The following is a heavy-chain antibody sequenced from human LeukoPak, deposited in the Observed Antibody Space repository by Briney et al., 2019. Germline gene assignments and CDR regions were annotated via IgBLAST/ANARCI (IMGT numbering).Heavy chain of an antibody. J-gene: IGHJ4*02. CDR3: ARQPYSQYYFDY. CDR2: IYYSGST. Sequence: GSLRLSCSASGFNFGDSVMSWVRQAPGKGLEWIGYIYYSGSTNYNPSLKSRVTISVDTSKNQFSLKLSSVTAADTAVYYCARQPYSQYYFDYWGQGTLVTVSS. D-gene: IGHD6-13*01. CDR1: GFNFGDSV. V-gene: IGHV4-59*08.